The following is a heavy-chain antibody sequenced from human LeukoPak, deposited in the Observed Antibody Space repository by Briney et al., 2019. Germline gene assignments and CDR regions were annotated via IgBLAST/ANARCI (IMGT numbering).Heavy chain of an antibody. CDR3: AKDTATKYTLDH. CDR1: GFTFSSNA. J-gene: IGHJ4*02. Sequence: GRSLRLSCAASGFTFSSNAMHWVRQAPGKGLEWVSFISYDGIVKYYVDSVKGRFTITRDNSKNTLYLQMNSLRAEDSAVYYCAKDTATKYTLDHWGQGALVTVSS. CDR2: ISYDGIVK. V-gene: IGHV3-30*18. D-gene: IGHD4-17*01.